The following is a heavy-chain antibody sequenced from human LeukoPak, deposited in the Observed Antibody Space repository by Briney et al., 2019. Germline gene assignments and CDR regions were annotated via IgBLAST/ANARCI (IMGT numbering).Heavy chain of an antibody. J-gene: IGHJ6*03. CDR2: ITTSSSYI. D-gene: IGHD3-10*01. CDR3: ARESGHRSGSNYYYYYYMDV. CDR1: GFTFSSHG. Sequence: GGSLRLSCVASGFTFSSHGMNWVRQAPGKGLEWVSSITTSSSYIYYADSVKGRFTISRDNAKNSLYLQMNSLRAEDTAVYYCARESGHRSGSNYYYYYYMDVWGKGTTVTVSS. V-gene: IGHV3-21*06.